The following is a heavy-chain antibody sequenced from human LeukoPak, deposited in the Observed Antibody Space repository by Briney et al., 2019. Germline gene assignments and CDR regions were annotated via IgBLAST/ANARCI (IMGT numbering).Heavy chain of an antibody. CDR3: VRGPLYSSLEY. CDR2: ISGRDGST. J-gene: IGHJ4*02. D-gene: IGHD4-11*01. CDR1: GLTFSRNG. Sequence: GGSLRLSCAASGLTFSRNGLSWVRQPPGEGLEWVSTISGRDGSTYYADSVRGRFTISRDNSDNTLFLQMNSLRAEDTAVYYCVRGPLYSSLEYWGQGSLVTVSS. V-gene: IGHV3-23*01.